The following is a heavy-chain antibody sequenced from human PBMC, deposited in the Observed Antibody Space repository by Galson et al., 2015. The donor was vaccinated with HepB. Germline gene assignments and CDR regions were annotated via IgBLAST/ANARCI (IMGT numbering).Heavy chain of an antibody. D-gene: IGHD6-19*01. Sequence: SLRLSCAASGFTFSSYAMSWVRQAPGKGLEWVSAISGSGGSTYYADSVKGRFTISRDNSKNTLYLQMNSLRAEDTAVYYCAKSLHVSSGWYCDAFDIWGQGTMVTVSS. CDR2: ISGSGGST. J-gene: IGHJ3*02. CDR3: AKSLHVSSGWYCDAFDI. V-gene: IGHV3-23*01. CDR1: GFTFSSYA.